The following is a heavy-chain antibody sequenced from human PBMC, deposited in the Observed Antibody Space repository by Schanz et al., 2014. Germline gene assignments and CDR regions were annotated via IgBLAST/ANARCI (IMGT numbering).Heavy chain of an antibody. V-gene: IGHV1-46*01. CDR1: GGTFSSYT. D-gene: IGHD5-12*01. CDR3: ARGPLGTSP. J-gene: IGHJ5*02. CDR2: INPSGGST. Sequence: QVQLVQSEAEVKKPGSSVKVSCKASGGTFSSYTISWVRQAPGQGLEWMGMINPSGGSTTYAQKFQGRVTMTRDTSTSTVYMELSSLRSEDTAVYYCARGPLGTSPWGQGTLVTVSS.